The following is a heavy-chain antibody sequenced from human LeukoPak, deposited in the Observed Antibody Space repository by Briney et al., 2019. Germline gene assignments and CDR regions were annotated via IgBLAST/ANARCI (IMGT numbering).Heavy chain of an antibody. V-gene: IGHV4-39*07. Sequence: SETLSLTCTVSSGSISSSSYYWGWIRQPPGKGLEWIGSIYYSGSTYYNPSLKSRVTISVDTSKNQFSLKLSSVTAADTAVYYCARGYYDFWSGYPNFDYWGQGTLVTVSS. CDR3: ARGYYDFWSGYPNFDY. D-gene: IGHD3-3*01. J-gene: IGHJ4*02. CDR2: IYYSGST. CDR1: SGSISSSSYY.